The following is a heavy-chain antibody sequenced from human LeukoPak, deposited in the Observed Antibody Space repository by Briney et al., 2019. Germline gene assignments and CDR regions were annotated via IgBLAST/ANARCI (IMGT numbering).Heavy chain of an antibody. CDR2: IYYSGST. D-gene: IGHD3-3*01. J-gene: IGHJ4*02. Sequence: SETLSLTCTVSGYSISSGNYWSWIRQPPGKGLEWIGYIYYSGSTYYNPSLKSRVTISVDTSKNQFSLKLSSVTAADTAVYYCARQAYYDFWSGYYPGPGSCDYWGQGTLVTVSS. V-gene: IGHV4-30-4*08. CDR3: ARQAYYDFWSGYYPGPGSCDY. CDR1: GYSISSGNY.